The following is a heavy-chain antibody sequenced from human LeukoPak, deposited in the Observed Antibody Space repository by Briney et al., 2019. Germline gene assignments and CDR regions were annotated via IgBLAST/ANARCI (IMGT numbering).Heavy chain of an antibody. D-gene: IGHD4-11*01. CDR3: ARFYSDFVNHWYFDL. CDR1: GFTLLNYW. V-gene: IGHV3-7*05. CDR2: IKQDGSAK. J-gene: IGHJ2*01. Sequence: GGSLRLSCAASGFTLLNYWMSWVRQAPGKGLEWVANIKQDGSAKYYVDSVKGRFTISRDNSKNTLYLQMNSLRAEDTAVYYCARFYSDFVNHWYFDLWGRGTLVTVSS.